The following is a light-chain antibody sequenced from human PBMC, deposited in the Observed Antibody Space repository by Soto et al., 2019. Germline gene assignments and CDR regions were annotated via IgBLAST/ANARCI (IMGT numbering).Light chain of an antibody. CDR3: QQYDTLLYT. J-gene: IGKJ2*01. CDR2: SAS. Sequence: DIQMTQSPSSVSASVGDRVTITCRASQAISSWLAWYQQKPGRAPKLLIYSASSLQNGAPSRFTGSGSGTDFTFTISSLQPEDVATYFCQQYDTLLYTFGQGTKLEI. V-gene: IGKV1-12*01. CDR1: QAISSW.